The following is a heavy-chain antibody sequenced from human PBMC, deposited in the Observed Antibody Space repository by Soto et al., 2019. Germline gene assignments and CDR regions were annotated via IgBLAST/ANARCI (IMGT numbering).Heavy chain of an antibody. CDR3: ARGPANYYDSSGYYYVGFDY. CDR1: GFTFSSYA. Sequence: PVGSLRLSCAASGFTFSSYAMHWVRQAPGKGLEWVAVISYDGSNKYYADSVKGRFTISRDNSKNTLYLQMNSLRAEDTAVYYCARGPANYYDSSGYYYVGFDYWGQGTLVTVS. V-gene: IGHV3-30-3*01. CDR2: ISYDGSNK. J-gene: IGHJ4*02. D-gene: IGHD3-22*01.